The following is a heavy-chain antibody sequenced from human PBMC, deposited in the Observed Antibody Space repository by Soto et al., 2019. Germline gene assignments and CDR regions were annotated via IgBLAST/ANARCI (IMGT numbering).Heavy chain of an antibody. CDR1: GGSFSGYY. CDR3: ARGTIVVVTATSRLFDY. V-gene: IGHV4-34*01. CDR2: INHSGST. D-gene: IGHD2-21*02. Sequence: QVQLQQWGAGLLKPSETLSLTCAVYGGSFSGYYWSWIRQPPGKGLEWIGEINHSGSTNYNPSLKSRVTISVDTSKNQFSLKLSSVTAAATAVYYCARGTIVVVTATSRLFDYWGQGTLVTVSS. J-gene: IGHJ4*02.